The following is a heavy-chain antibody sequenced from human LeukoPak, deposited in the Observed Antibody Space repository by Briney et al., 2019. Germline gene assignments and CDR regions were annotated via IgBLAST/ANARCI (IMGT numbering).Heavy chain of an antibody. D-gene: IGHD7-27*01. V-gene: IGHV4-59*01. Sequence: SETLSLTCTVSGASMTSYYWTWIRQPPGKGLEWVGYMYFGERTNYNPSLKSRATISIDTSKKQFSLNLKSMTAADTAVYYCARIPGDRPDDWGQGTLVTVS. CDR1: GASMTSYY. J-gene: IGHJ4*02. CDR2: MYFGERT. CDR3: ARIPGDRPDD.